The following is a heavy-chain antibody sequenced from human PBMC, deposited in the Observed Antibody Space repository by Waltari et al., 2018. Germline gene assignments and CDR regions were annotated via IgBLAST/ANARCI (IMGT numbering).Heavy chain of an antibody. Sequence: EVQLVESGGGLVHPGGSLRLSCAASGFIFTNYWMHWVRQDPGKGLVWVAHINSDGRSTTYGDSVRGRFTITRDNARNTLYLQMTSLRAEDTAVYFCVTDDPGLGLDVWGQGTTVTVSS. CDR3: VTDDPGLGLDV. D-gene: IGHD7-27*01. CDR1: GFIFTNYW. V-gene: IGHV3-74*01. CDR2: INSDGRST. J-gene: IGHJ6*02.